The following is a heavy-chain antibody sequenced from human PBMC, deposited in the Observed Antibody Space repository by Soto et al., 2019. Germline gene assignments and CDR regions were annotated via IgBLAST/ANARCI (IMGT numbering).Heavy chain of an antibody. J-gene: IGHJ5*02. CDR3: ARARQLAPTTWFDP. Sequence: EVQLVESGGGLVKPGWSLRLSCAASGFTFSSYSMNWVRQAPGKGLEWVSSISSSGSYIYYADSVKGRFTISRDNAKNSLYLQMNSLRAEDTAVYYCARARQLAPTTWFDPWGQGTLVTVSS. V-gene: IGHV3-21*01. D-gene: IGHD6-13*01. CDR1: GFTFSSYS. CDR2: ISSSGSYI.